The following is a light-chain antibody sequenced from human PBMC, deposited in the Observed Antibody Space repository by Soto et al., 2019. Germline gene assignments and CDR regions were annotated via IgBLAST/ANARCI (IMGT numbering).Light chain of an antibody. CDR1: SSDVGSYNL. J-gene: IGLJ2*01. CDR3: CSYADSSAHVV. V-gene: IGLV2-23*01. CDR2: EGN. Sequence: QSALTQPASVSGSPGQSITISCTGASSDVGSYNLGSWYQQHPGKAPKLMIYEGNKRPSGVSNRFSGSKSGNTASLTISGLQDDDEADYYCCSYADSSAHVVFGGGTQLTVL.